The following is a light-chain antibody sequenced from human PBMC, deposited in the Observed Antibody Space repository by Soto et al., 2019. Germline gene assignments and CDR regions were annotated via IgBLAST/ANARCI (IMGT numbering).Light chain of an antibody. CDR2: DTS. V-gene: IGKV3-15*01. CDR3: QHYVNWPLT. J-gene: IGKJ4*01. Sequence: EIVMTQSPATLSVSPGEGATPSCRASQGIGDTLAWYQQKPGQTPRLLIYDTSIRATGVPARFSGSRSGAEFTLTIFSLHSEDFAVNYCQHYVNWPLTFGGGTKVESK. CDR1: QGIGDT.